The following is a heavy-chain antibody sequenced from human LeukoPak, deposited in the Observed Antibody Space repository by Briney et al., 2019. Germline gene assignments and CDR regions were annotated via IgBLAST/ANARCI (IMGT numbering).Heavy chain of an antibody. Sequence: GRSLRLSCAASRLSLSSYGMHWVRQAPGKGLEWVAVISYDGSNKYYADSVKGRFTISRDNSKNTLYLQMNSLRAEDTAVYYCAKDPYSSGWYNWFDPWGQGTLVTVSS. CDR3: AKDPYSSGWYNWFDP. CDR2: ISYDGSNK. V-gene: IGHV3-30*18. CDR1: RLSLSSYG. D-gene: IGHD6-19*01. J-gene: IGHJ5*02.